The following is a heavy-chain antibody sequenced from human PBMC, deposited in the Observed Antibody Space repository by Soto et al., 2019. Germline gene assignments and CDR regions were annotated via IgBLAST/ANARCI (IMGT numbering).Heavy chain of an antibody. Sequence: QLQLQESGPGLVKPSETLSLTCTASGGSISSGSYYWGWIRQPPGKGLEWIGSIYYSGSTYYNPSLKSRVTISVDTSKNQFSLKLSSVTAADTAVYYCARQGYYDSSGLDYWGQGTLVTVSS. J-gene: IGHJ4*02. CDR3: ARQGYYDSSGLDY. CDR2: IYYSGST. D-gene: IGHD3-22*01. CDR1: GGSISSGSYY. V-gene: IGHV4-39*01.